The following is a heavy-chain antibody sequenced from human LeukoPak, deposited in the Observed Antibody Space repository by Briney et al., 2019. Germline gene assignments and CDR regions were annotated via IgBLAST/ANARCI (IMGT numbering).Heavy chain of an antibody. CDR1: GFTFSSYA. CDR3: ATTGYSSRNY. J-gene: IGHJ4*02. V-gene: IGHV3-23*01. D-gene: IGHD6-13*01. CDR2: ISGNGDT. Sequence: GGSLRLSCAASGFTFSSYAMGWVRQAPGKGLEWVSAISGNGDTYYADSVKGRFTISRDNSKNTLYLQMNSLRAEDTAVYYCATTGYSSRNYWGQGTLVTVSS.